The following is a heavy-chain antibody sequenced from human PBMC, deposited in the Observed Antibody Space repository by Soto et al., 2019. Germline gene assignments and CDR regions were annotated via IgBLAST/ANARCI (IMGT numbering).Heavy chain of an antibody. D-gene: IGHD1-26*01. CDR2: IYYSGST. Sequence: QVQLQESGPRLVKPSQTLSLTCTVSGGSISSGDYYWSWIRQPPGKGLEWIGYIYYSGSTYYNPSLKSRVTISVDTSKNQFSLKLSSVTAADTAVYYCAREYRPRSGSYYYYYGMDVWGQGTTVTVSS. V-gene: IGHV4-30-4*01. J-gene: IGHJ6*02. CDR3: AREYRPRSGSYYYYYGMDV. CDR1: GGSISSGDYY.